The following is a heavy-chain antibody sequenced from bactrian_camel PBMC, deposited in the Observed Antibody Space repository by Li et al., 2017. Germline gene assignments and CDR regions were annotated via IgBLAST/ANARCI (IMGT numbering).Heavy chain of an antibody. D-gene: IGHD2*01. CDR3: AAAPRQWDGHSRVCPKVYLH. CDR1: GYDFSMHC. Sequence: VQLVESGGGSVQAGGSLRLSCVGSGYDFSMHCMGWFRQAPGKEREGVATIDPYGISRYADSVKGRFAISKDNAGNTLYLQMNSLKPEDTAMYYCAAAPRQWDGHSRVCPKVYLHWGQGTQVTVS. V-gene: IGHV3S53*01. CDR2: IDPYGIS. J-gene: IGHJ4*01.